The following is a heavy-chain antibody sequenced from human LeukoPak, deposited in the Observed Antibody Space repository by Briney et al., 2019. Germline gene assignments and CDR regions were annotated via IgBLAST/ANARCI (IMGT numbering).Heavy chain of an antibody. CDR3: ARGGYYDSSGYKRY. Sequence: SETLSLTCAVYGGSFSGYYWSWIRQPPGKGPEWIGEINHSGSTNYNPSLKSRVTISVDTSKNQFSLKLSSVTAADTAVYYCARGGYYDSSGYKRYWGQGTLVTVSS. CDR2: INHSGST. CDR1: GGSFSGYY. V-gene: IGHV4-34*01. J-gene: IGHJ4*02. D-gene: IGHD3-22*01.